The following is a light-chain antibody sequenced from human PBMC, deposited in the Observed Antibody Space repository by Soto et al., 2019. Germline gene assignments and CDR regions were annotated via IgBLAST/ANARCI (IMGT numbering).Light chain of an antibody. CDR2: EVR. V-gene: IGLV2-14*01. J-gene: IGLJ1*01. CDR1: SSDVGGYDY. Sequence: QSAMTQPASVSGSPGQSITISCTGTSSDVGGYDYVSWYQQHPGKAPKLISYEVRNRPSGVSNRFSGSKSGNTASLTISGLQAEDEADFFCSSYTSSSSYVFGPGTKLTVL. CDR3: SSYTSSSSYV.